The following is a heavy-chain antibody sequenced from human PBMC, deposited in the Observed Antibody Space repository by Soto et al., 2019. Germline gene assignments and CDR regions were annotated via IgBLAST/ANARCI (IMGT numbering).Heavy chain of an antibody. D-gene: IGHD6-19*01. CDR1: GGSFSGYY. V-gene: IGHV4-34*01. J-gene: IGHJ4*02. CDR2: INHSGST. Sequence: QVQLQQWGAGLLKPSETLSLTCAVYGGSFSGYYWSWIRQPPGKGLEWIGEINHSGSTNYNPSLKSRVTRSVDTSKNQFSLKLISVTAADTAVYYCAMTPLHSSGWYLWGFDYWGQGTLVTVSP. CDR3: AMTPLHSSGWYLWGFDY.